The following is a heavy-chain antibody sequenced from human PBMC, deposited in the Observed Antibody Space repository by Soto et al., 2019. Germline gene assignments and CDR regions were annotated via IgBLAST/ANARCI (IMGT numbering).Heavy chain of an antibody. CDR1: GGSFSAYY. D-gene: IGHD2-15*01. J-gene: IGHJ5*02. CDR3: AREYSRWFDP. V-gene: IGHV4-59*01. CDR2: IYHSGTT. Sequence: QVQLQESGPGLVKPSEILSLTCTVSGGSFSAYYWSWIRQPPGKGLEWIGYIYHSGTTTYNPSLKSRVTISVDTSKNQVSLKLSSVTAADTAVYYCAREYSRWFDPWGQGTLVTVSS.